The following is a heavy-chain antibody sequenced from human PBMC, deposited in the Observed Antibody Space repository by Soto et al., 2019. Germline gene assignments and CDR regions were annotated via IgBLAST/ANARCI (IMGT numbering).Heavy chain of an antibody. Sequence: HPGGSLRLSCAASGFTFGDYTMHWVRQAPGKGLEWVSLIDWDGGSTYYADSVKGRFTISRDNAKNSLYLQMNSLRDEDTAVYYCAREIPSRGAGWFDPWGQGTLVTVSS. CDR1: GFTFGDYT. CDR2: IDWDGGST. CDR3: AREIPSRGAGWFDP. V-gene: IGHV3-43*01. J-gene: IGHJ5*02. D-gene: IGHD3-10*01.